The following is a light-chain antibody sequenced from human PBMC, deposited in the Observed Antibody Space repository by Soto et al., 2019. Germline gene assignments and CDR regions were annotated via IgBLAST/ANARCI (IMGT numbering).Light chain of an antibody. J-gene: IGKJ5*01. CDR3: QQYNNWPS. CDR1: PSVSSN. CDR2: DIS. V-gene: IGKV3-15*01. Sequence: EIVMTQSPATLAVSPGERAALSCRASPSVSSNLAWYQQRAGQAPRLLIYDISNRAAGVPARFSGSGSETEFTLTIRSLQSEDFAVYFCQQYNNWPSFGQGTRLEIK.